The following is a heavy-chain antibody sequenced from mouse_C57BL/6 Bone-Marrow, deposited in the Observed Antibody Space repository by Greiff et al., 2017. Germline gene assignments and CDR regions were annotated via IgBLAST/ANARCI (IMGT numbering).Heavy chain of an antibody. D-gene: IGHD4-1*01. Sequence: VQLKESGAELVRPGASVKLSCTASGFNIKDDYMHWVKQRPEQGLEWIGWIDPENGDTESASKFQGKATITADTSSNTAYLQLSSLTSEDTAVSYCTTPALGNAMDYWGQGTSVTVSS. CDR2: IDPENGDT. CDR3: TTPALGNAMDY. V-gene: IGHV14-4*01. J-gene: IGHJ4*01. CDR1: GFNIKDDY.